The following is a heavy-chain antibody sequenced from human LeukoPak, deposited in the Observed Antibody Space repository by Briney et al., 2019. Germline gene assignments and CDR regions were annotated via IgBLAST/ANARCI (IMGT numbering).Heavy chain of an antibody. CDR1: GFTFSSYA. CDR2: ISYDGSNK. J-gene: IGHJ3*02. V-gene: IGHV3-30*04. Sequence: GGSLRLSCAASGFTFSSYAMHWVRQAPGKGLEWVAVISYDGSNKYYADSVKGRFTISRDNSKNTLYLQMNSLRAEDTAVYYCARGYSSSWAGEDAFHIWGQGTMVTVSS. CDR3: ARGYSSSWAGEDAFHI. D-gene: IGHD6-13*01.